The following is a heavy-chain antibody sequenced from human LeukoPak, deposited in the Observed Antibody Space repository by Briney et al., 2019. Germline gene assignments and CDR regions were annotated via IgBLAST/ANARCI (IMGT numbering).Heavy chain of an antibody. CDR3: ARHRVVTRLGWFDP. J-gene: IGHJ5*02. Sequence: GGSLRLSCAASGFTVSSNYMSWVRQAPGKGLEWVSVIYSGGSTYYADSVKGRFTISRDNSKNTLYLQMNSLRAEDTAVYYCARHRVVTRLGWFDPWGQGILVTVSS. CDR2: IYSGGST. CDR1: GFTVSSNY. D-gene: IGHD4-23*01. V-gene: IGHV3-53*05.